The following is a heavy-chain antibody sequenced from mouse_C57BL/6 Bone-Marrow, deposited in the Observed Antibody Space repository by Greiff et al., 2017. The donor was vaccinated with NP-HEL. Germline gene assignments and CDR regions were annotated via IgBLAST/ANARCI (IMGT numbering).Heavy chain of an antibody. V-gene: IGHV14-3*01. J-gene: IGHJ2*01. CDR2: IDPANGNT. Sequence: VQLQQSVAELVRPGASVKLSCTASGFNIKNPYMHWVKQRPEQGLEWIGRIDPANGNTKYAPKFQGKATITADTSSNTAYLQLSSLTSEDTAIYYCAIYDGFLVLYWGQGTTLTVSS. CDR1: GFNIKNPY. D-gene: IGHD2-3*01. CDR3: AIYDGFLVLY.